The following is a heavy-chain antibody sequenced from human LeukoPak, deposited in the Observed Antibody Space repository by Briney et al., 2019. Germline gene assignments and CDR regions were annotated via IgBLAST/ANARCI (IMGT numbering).Heavy chain of an antibody. V-gene: IGHV4-30-2*01. D-gene: IGHD1-26*01. CDR2: IYHSGST. CDR3: ARGRVGATLWKDY. CDR1: GGSISSGGYY. J-gene: IGHJ4*02. Sequence: SETLSLTCTVSGGSISSGGYYWSCVRQPPGKGLECIGYIYHSGSTYYNPSLKSRVTISVDRSKNQFSLKLSSVTAADTAVYYCARGRVGATLWKDYWGQGTLVTVSS.